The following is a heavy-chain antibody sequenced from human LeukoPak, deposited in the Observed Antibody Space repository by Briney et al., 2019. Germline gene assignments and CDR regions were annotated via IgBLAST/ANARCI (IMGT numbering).Heavy chain of an antibody. D-gene: IGHD1-26*01. J-gene: IGHJ3*02. CDR2: ISSSNSYI. CDR3: AREGADSGAFDI. CDR1: GFTFSSYS. Sequence: GGSLRLSCAASGFTFSSYSMNWVRQAPGKGLEWVSSISSSNSYIYYADSVKGRFTISRDNAKNSLYLQMNSLRAEDTAVYYCAREGADSGAFDIWGQGTMVTVSS. V-gene: IGHV3-21*01.